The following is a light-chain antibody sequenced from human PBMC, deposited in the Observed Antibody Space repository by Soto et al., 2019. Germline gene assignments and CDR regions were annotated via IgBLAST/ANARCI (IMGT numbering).Light chain of an antibody. CDR3: QQYNNWPRT. Sequence: EIVLTQSPATLSVSPGERATLSWRASQSVSSNLAWYQQKPGQAPRLLMYGASTRATGIPARFSGSGSGTEFTLTISSLQSEDFAVYYCQQYNNWPRTFGQGTKVHIK. CDR2: GAS. CDR1: QSVSSN. J-gene: IGKJ1*01. V-gene: IGKV3-15*01.